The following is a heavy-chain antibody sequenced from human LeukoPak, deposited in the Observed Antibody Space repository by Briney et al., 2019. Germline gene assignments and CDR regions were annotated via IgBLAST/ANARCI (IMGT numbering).Heavy chain of an antibody. CDR3: ASRWGSVFYFDY. V-gene: IGHV4-39*01. CDR2: IYYSGST. CDR1: GGSISSSSYY. D-gene: IGHD7-27*01. J-gene: IGHJ4*02. Sequence: PSETLSLTCTVSGGSISSSSYYWGWIRQPPGKGLEWIGSIYYSGSTYYNPSLKSRVTISVDTSKNQFSLKLSSVTAADTAVYYCASRWGSVFYFDYWGQGTLVTVSS.